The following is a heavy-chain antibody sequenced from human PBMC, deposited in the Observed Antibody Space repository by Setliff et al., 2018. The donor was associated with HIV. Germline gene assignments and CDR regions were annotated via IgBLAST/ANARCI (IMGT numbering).Heavy chain of an antibody. CDR3: ATFYSTGWYNP. CDR1: GYTFTTYF. Sequence: ASVKVSCKASGYTFTTYFIHWVRQAPGQRLEWMGWVHAGNSNTKYSQKFQGRVTFTRDTSAHTAYMELSSLTSEDTAVYYCATFYSTGWYNPWGQGMLGTVSS. J-gene: IGHJ5*02. V-gene: IGHV1-3*01. D-gene: IGHD6-19*01. CDR2: VHAGNSNT.